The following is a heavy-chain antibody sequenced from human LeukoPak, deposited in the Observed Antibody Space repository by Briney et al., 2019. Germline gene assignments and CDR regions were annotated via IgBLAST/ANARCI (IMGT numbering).Heavy chain of an antibody. V-gene: IGHV4-34*01. CDR2: INHSGST. D-gene: IGHD3-22*01. J-gene: IGHJ4*02. Sequence: SETLSLTCAVYGGSFSGYYWSWIRQPPGKGLEWIGEINHSGSTNYNPSLKSRVTISVDTSKNQFSLKLSSVTAADTAVYYCAIYYPPPGPVGYWGQGTLVTVSS. CDR1: GGSFSGYY. CDR3: AIYYPPPGPVGY.